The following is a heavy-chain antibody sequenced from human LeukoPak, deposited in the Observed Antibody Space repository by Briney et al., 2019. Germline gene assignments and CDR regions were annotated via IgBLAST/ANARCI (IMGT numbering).Heavy chain of an antibody. CDR3: AKPHGLGSYLSDY. CDR2: ISYDGSNK. J-gene: IGHJ4*02. Sequence: GRSLRLSCAASGFTFSSYGMHWVRQAPGKGLEWVAVISYDGSNKYYADSVKGRFTISRDNSKNTLYLQMNSLRAEDTAVYYCAKPHGLGSYLSDYWGQGTLVTFSS. CDR1: GFTFSSYG. V-gene: IGHV3-30*18. D-gene: IGHD3-10*01.